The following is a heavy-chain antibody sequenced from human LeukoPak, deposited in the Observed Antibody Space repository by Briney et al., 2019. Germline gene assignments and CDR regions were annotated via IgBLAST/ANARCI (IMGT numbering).Heavy chain of an antibody. Sequence: PSETLSLTCAVYGGSFSGYYWSWIRQPPGKGLEWIGEINHSGSTNYNPSLKSRVAISVDTSKNQFSLKLSSVTAADTAVYYCARAYDVGGKGVFDYWGQGTLVTVSS. D-gene: IGHD4-23*01. CDR3: ARAYDVGGKGVFDY. J-gene: IGHJ4*02. CDR1: GGSFSGYY. CDR2: INHSGST. V-gene: IGHV4-34*01.